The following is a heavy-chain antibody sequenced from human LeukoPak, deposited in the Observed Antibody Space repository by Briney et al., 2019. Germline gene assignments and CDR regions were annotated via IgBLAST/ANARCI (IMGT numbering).Heavy chain of an antibody. CDR2: INTDGSTT. CDR3: ARAFAGAPFDL. J-gene: IGHJ2*01. Sequence: GGSLRLSCAASGFTFSIYWMHWVRQAPGKGLVWVSRINTDGSTTTYADSVKGRFTISRDDAKNTLYLQMNSLRAEDTAVYYCARAFAGAPFDLWGRGTLVTVSS. V-gene: IGHV3-74*01. D-gene: IGHD3-10*01. CDR1: GFTFSIYW.